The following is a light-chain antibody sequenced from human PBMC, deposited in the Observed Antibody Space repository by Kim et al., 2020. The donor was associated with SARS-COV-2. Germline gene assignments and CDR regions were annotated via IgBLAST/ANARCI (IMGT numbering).Light chain of an antibody. V-gene: IGLV5-52*01. CDR3: GTWHSNSKTRV. CDR2: YHSASNK. Sequence: LRSAFRVGDFRIRWYQQNPGNPPRYLLYYHSASNKGQGPGVPSRFSGSNDASANAGILRISGLQPEDEADYYCGTWHSNSKTRVFGGGTQLTVL. CDR1: SAFRVGDFR. J-gene: IGLJ3*02.